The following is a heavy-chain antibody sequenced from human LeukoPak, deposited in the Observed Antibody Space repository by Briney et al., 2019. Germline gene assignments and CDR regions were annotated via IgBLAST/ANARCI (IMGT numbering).Heavy chain of an antibody. Sequence: PGGSLRLSCAASGFTFSTYEMNWVRQAPGKGLEWVSYISSTGSNIYYADSVKGRFTISRDNAKNSLYLLMNSLRTEDTAVYYCATKGRAAGDYWGQGTLVTVSS. J-gene: IGHJ4*02. D-gene: IGHD6-13*01. V-gene: IGHV3-48*03. CDR3: ATKGRAAGDY. CDR2: ISSTGSNI. CDR1: GFTFSTYE.